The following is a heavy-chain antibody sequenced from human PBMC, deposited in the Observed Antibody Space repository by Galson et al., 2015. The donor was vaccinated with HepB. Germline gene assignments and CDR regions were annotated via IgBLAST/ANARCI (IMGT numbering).Heavy chain of an antibody. J-gene: IGHJ4*02. CDR1: GFTFSEYW. Sequence: SLRLSCAASGFTFSEYWMSWVRQAPGKGLEWAANIKKDGSEKYYVDSVKGRFTISRDNARNSLYLQMNSLRAEDTAVYYCAREGWFGERGDYWGQGTLVTVSS. D-gene: IGHD3-10*01. CDR3: AREGWFGERGDY. V-gene: IGHV3-7*01. CDR2: IKKDGSEK.